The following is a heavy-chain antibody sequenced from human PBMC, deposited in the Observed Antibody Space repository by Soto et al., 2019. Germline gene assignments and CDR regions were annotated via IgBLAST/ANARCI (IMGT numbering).Heavy chain of an antibody. CDR2: ISGSGGST. D-gene: IGHD6-13*01. V-gene: IGHV3-23*01. CDR1: GFTFSSYA. CDR3: ATTAGTYYYYGMDV. J-gene: IGHJ6*02. Sequence: EVQLLESGGGLVQPGGSLRLSCAASGFTFSSYARSWVRQAPGKGLEWVSAISGSGGSTYYADSVKGRFTISRDNSKNPLYPQMTSLRAEDTAVYYCATTAGTYYYYGMDVWGQGTTVTVSS.